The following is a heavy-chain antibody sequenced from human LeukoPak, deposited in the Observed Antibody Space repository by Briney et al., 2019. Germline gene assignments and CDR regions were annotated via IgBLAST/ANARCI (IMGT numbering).Heavy chain of an antibody. CDR3: ARDYVPFGGVIADAFDI. V-gene: IGHV3-7*01. Sequence: GGSLRLSCAASGLTFSSYWMSWVRQAPGKGLEWVANIKQDGSEKYYVDSVKGRFTISRDNAKNSLYLQMNSLRAEDTAVYYCARDYVPFGGVIADAFDIWGQGTMVTVSS. CDR1: GLTFSSYW. D-gene: IGHD3-16*02. J-gene: IGHJ3*02. CDR2: IKQDGSEK.